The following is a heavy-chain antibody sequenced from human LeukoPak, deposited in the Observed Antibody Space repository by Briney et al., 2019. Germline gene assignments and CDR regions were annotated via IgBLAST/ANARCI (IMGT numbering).Heavy chain of an antibody. CDR3: ARDPTYYLRYGYFDS. D-gene: IGHD1-26*01. CDR1: GFTFSIYS. J-gene: IGHJ4*02. CDR2: ISSRSRYI. Sequence: GGSLRLSCAASGFTFSIYSMNWVRRAPGKGLEWVSSISSRSRYIYYADSMEGRFTISRDNAKNSLYLQMNSLRAEDTAVYYCARDPTYYLRYGYFDSWGQGTLVTVSS. V-gene: IGHV3-21*01.